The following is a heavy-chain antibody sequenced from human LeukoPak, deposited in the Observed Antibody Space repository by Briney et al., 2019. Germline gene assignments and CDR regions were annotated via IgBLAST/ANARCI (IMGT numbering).Heavy chain of an antibody. D-gene: IGHD4-17*01. CDR1: GFTVSSNY. Sequence: GGSLRLSCAASGFTVSSNYMSWVRQAPGKGLEWVSVIYSGGSIYYADSVKGRFTISRHNSKNTLYLQMNSLRAEDTAVYYCARALLDGDYDLYYFDYWGQGTLVTVSS. CDR3: ARALLDGDYDLYYFDY. J-gene: IGHJ4*02. CDR2: IYSGGSI. V-gene: IGHV3-53*04.